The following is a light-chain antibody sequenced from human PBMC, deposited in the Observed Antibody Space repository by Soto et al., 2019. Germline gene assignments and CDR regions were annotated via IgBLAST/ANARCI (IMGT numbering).Light chain of an antibody. J-gene: IGKJ5*01. Sequence: EIVLTQSPGTLSLSTGERATLSCRASQSVSSSYLAWYQQKPGQAPRLLIYGASSRATGIPDRFSGSGSGTDFTLTISRLEPEDFAVYYCQQWVTFGQGTRLEI. V-gene: IGKV3-20*01. CDR2: GAS. CDR1: QSVSSSY. CDR3: QQWVT.